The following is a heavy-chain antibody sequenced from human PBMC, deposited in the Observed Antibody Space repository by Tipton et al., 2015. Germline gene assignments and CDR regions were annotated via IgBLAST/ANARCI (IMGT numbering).Heavy chain of an antibody. CDR1: GFSFDLHD. CDR3: AKGLDCGGDCCAY. D-gene: IGHD2-21*01. V-gene: IGHV3-23*01. CDR2: ITSGADEL. J-gene: IGHJ4*02. Sequence: SLRLSCSASGFSFDLHDMNWVRQRPGKGPEWVSHITSGADELNYADSVRGRFTISRDNSKNTLYFQMNSLRVEDTAVYYCAKGLDCGGDCCAYWGQGTLDAAAS.